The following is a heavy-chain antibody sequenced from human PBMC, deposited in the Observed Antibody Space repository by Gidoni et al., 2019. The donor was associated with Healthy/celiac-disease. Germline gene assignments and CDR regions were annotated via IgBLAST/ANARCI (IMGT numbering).Heavy chain of an antibody. CDR3: ARGRGSYYESYWYFDL. CDR1: GYTFTSYG. Sequence: QVQLVQSGAEVKKPGASVKVSCQASGYTFTSYGISWVRQAPGQGLEWMGWISAYNGNTNYAQKIQGRVTMTTDTSTSTDYMEMRSLRSDDTAVYYCARGRGSYYESYWYFDLWGRGTLVTVSS. V-gene: IGHV1-18*01. D-gene: IGHD1-26*01. J-gene: IGHJ2*01. CDR2: ISAYNGNT.